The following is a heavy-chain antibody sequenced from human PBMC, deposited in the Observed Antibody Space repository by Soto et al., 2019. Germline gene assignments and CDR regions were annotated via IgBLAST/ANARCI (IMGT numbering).Heavy chain of an antibody. CDR1: GGSISSGGYY. CDR3: ASTFMVRGVKSWFDP. CDR2: IYYSGST. D-gene: IGHD3-10*01. Sequence: SSETLSLTCTVSGGSISSGGYYWSWIRQHPGKGLEWIGYIYYSGSTYYNPSLKSRVTISVDTSKNQFSLKLSSVTAADTAVYYCASTFMVRGVKSWFDPWGQGTLVTVSS. V-gene: IGHV4-31*03. J-gene: IGHJ5*02.